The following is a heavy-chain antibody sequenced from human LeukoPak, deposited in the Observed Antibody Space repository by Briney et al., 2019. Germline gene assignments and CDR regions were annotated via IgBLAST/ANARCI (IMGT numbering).Heavy chain of an antibody. CDR3: GRQIYDDSYYFDY. CDR2: ISGGGGST. Sequence: GGSLRPSCAVSGFTFSSYAMSWVRQAPGKGLEWVSSISGGGGSTFYADSVKGRFTISRDNSKSTLFLQMNSLRAEDTAVYYCGRQIYDDSYYFDYWGQGSLVTVSS. D-gene: IGHD4-17*01. J-gene: IGHJ4*02. CDR1: GFTFSSYA. V-gene: IGHV3-23*01.